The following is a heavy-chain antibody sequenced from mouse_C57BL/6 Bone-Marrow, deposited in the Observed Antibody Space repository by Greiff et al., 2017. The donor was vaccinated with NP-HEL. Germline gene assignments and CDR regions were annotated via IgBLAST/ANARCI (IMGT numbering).Heavy chain of an antibody. Sequence: EVQLQQSGPELVKPGASVKISCKASGYSFTGYYMNWVKQSPEKSLEWIGEINPSTGGTTYNQKFKAKATLTVDKSSSTAYMQLKSLTSEDSAVYYCARSPGGGGHAMDYWGQGTSVTVSS. J-gene: IGHJ4*01. CDR3: ARSPGGGGHAMDY. CDR2: INPSTGGT. V-gene: IGHV1-42*01. CDR1: GYSFTGYY.